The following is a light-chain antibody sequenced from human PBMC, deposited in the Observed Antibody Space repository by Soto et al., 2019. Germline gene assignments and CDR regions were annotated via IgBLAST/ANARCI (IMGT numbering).Light chain of an antibody. V-gene: IGKV1-5*03. CDR3: QQYNSYSPYT. CDR2: KAS. CDR1: QSISSW. J-gene: IGKJ2*01. Sequence: DIQMTQSPSTLSASVGDRVTITCRASQSISSWLAWYQQKPGKAPKLLIYKASSLESGVPSRFRGRGSGTEFTLTISSLQPDDFATYYCQQYNSYSPYTFGQGTKLEIK.